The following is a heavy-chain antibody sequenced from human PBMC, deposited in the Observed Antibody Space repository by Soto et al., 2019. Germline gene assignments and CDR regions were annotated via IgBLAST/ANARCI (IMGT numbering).Heavy chain of an antibody. CDR1: GGSISSYD. J-gene: IGHJ6*03. CDR2: IYYSGST. Sequence: PSETLSLTCTVSGGSISSYDWSWIRQPPGKGLEWIGYIYYSGSTNYNPSLRGRVTISVDTSKNQFSLKLTSVTAADTAVYYCARCALPFASYYYMDVWGKGTTLTVSS. CDR3: ARCALPFASYYYMDV. V-gene: IGHV4-59*01. D-gene: IGHD3-16*01.